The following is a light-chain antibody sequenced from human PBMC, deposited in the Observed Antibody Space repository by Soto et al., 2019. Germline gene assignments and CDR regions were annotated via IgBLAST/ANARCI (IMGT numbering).Light chain of an antibody. V-gene: IGKV1D-16*01. CDR3: QQYNTYPVT. CDR1: QGISRW. CDR2: AAA. Sequence: DIQMTQSPSSLSASVGDRVTITCRASQGISRWLAWYQQKPEKAPKSLIYAAASLQSGVPSRFSGGRSWADYTLTISSLQPDDFATYYCQQYNTYPVTFGQGTRVEMK. J-gene: IGKJ5*01.